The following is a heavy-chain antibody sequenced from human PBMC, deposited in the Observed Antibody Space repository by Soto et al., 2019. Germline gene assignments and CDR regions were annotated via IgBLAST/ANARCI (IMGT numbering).Heavy chain of an antibody. D-gene: IGHD6-19*01. Sequence: QVQLVESGGGVVQPGRSLRLSCAASGFTFSSYGMHWVRQAPGKGLEWVAVIWYDGSNKYYADSVKGRFTISRDNSKNPLDLQMNSVRAEGTAVYYCERGGGYSSGWYTNYYYGMDVWGQGTTVTVSS. V-gene: IGHV3-33*01. J-gene: IGHJ6*02. CDR1: GFTFSSYG. CDR2: IWYDGSNK. CDR3: ERGGGYSSGWYTNYYYGMDV.